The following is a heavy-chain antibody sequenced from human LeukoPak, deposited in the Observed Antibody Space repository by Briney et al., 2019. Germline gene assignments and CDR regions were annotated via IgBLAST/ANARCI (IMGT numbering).Heavy chain of an antibody. V-gene: IGHV3-33*01. CDR2: IWHDGGRK. D-gene: IGHD5-12*01. Sequence: GGSLRLSCVVSGFTFSPHGFHWVRQAPGKGLQWASVIWHDGGRKEYADSVRGRFTISRDNSNLYLPMNSLRAEDTAIYYCARDIGNSGFNLHYWGQGTPVTVSS. CDR1: GFTFSPHG. J-gene: IGHJ4*02. CDR3: ARDIGNSGFNLHY.